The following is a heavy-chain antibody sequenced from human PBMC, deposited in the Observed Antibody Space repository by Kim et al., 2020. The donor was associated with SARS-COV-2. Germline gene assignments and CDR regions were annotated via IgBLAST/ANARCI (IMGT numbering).Heavy chain of an antibody. CDR2: IYSGGST. D-gene: IGHD3-3*01. CDR3: ARDFGLYYYYGMDV. Sequence: GGSLRLSCAASGFTVSSNYMSWVRQAPGKGLEWVSVIYSGGSTYYADSVKGRFTISRDNSKNTLYLQMNSLRAEDTAVYYCARDFGLYYYYGMDVWGQGTTVPVSS. V-gene: IGHV3-53*01. CDR1: GFTVSSNY. J-gene: IGHJ6*02.